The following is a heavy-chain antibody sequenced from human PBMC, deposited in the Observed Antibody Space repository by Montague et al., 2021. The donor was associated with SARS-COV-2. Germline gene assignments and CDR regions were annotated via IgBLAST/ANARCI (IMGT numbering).Heavy chain of an antibody. J-gene: IGHJ4*02. CDR1: GFTFSSFA. CDR2: IYTGGSRT. CDR3: VGNMYFYDSRGYQNIDY. V-gene: IGHV3-23*03. Sequence: SLRLSCAASGFTFSSFAMTWVRQAPGKGLEWVSIIYTGGSRTHYADSVKGRFIISRDDSKNTLYLQMNGLRVEDTAIYYCVGNMYFYDSRGYQNIDYWGQGILVAVSS. D-gene: IGHD3-22*01.